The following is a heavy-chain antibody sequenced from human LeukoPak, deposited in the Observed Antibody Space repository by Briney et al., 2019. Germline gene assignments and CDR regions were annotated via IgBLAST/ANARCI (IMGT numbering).Heavy chain of an antibody. V-gene: IGHV4-34*01. CDR3: ARGQGATVPQVGKNWFDP. CDR2: VNESGGT. D-gene: IGHD1-26*01. Sequence: PSETLSLTCAVYIDSFSNYHWNWIRQTPAKGMEWIGEVNESGGTNISPSLRSRVILSVDTSRNQFSLKLISVTVADTAIYYCARGQGATVPQVGKNWFDPWGQGTRVTVSS. J-gene: IGHJ5*02. CDR1: IDSFSNYH.